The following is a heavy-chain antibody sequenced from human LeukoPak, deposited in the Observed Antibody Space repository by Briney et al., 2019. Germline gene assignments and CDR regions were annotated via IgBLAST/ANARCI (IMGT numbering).Heavy chain of an antibody. Sequence: GGSLRLSRAASGFTFSSISVNWVRHPPGKGRELGLSLISSSSYIYYAGSVKGRFTISRDNAKNSLYLQMNSLRAEDTAVYYCAREITANGMDVWGQGTTVTVSS. J-gene: IGHJ6*02. CDR2: LISSSSYI. CDR1: GFTFSSIS. CDR3: AREITANGMDV. D-gene: IGHD3-10*01. V-gene: IGHV3-21*01.